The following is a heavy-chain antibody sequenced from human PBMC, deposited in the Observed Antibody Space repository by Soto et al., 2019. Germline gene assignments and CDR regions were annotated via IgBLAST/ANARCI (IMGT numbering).Heavy chain of an antibody. Sequence: SETLSLTCTVSGGSISSYYWSWIRQPPGKGLEWIGYIYYSGSTNYSPSFQGHVTISADKSISTAYLQWSSLKASDTAMYYCARHRGVVVDPWGQGTLVTVSS. CDR3: ARHRGVVVDP. D-gene: IGHD2-2*01. J-gene: IGHJ5*02. CDR1: GGSISSYY. CDR2: IYYSGST. V-gene: IGHV4-59*08.